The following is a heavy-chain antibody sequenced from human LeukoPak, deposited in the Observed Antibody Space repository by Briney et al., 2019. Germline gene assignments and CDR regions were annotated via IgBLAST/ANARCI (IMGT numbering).Heavy chain of an antibody. Sequence: GASVKVSCKASGYRFSDYYVHWVRQARGQGLEWMGRIIPILGIANYAQKFQGRVTITADKSTSTAYMELSSLRSEDTAVYYCAREDLKDILTGQNFDYWGQGTLVTVSS. CDR2: IIPILGIA. CDR3: AREDLKDILTGQNFDY. J-gene: IGHJ4*02. D-gene: IGHD3-9*01. CDR1: GYRFSDYY. V-gene: IGHV1-69*04.